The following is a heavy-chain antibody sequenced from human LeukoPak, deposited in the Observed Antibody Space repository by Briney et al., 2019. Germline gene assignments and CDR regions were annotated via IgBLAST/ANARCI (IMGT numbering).Heavy chain of an antibody. J-gene: IGHJ3*02. D-gene: IGHD3-10*01. V-gene: IGHV3-9*01. CDR3: VRDGARGAFDI. CDR1: GFTFDDYA. Sequence: PGGSLRLSCAASGFTFDDYAMHWVRQAPGKGLEWVSGISWNSGSIGYADSVKGRFTISRDNSKNTLYLQMNSLRAEDTAVYYCVRDGARGAFDIWGQGTMVTVSS. CDR2: ISWNSGSI.